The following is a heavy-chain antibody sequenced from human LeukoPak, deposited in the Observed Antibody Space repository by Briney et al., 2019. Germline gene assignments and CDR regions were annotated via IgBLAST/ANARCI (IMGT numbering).Heavy chain of an antibody. CDR2: ISSRSTYI. V-gene: IGHV3-21*01. Sequence: GGSLRLSCAASRFTFSTYSMNWVRQAPGKGLEWVSSISSRSTYIYYADSVKGRFTISRDNDKNSLYLQMNNLRAEDTAMFYCATSMAQDVDAFHIWGQGTMVTVSS. D-gene: IGHD2-21*01. J-gene: IGHJ3*02. CDR3: ATSMAQDVDAFHI. CDR1: RFTFSTYS.